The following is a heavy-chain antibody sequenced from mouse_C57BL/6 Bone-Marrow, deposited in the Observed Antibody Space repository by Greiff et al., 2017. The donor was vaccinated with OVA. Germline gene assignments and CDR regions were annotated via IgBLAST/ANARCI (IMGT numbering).Heavy chain of an antibody. V-gene: IGHV1-55*01. J-gene: IGHJ4*01. CDR2: FYPGSGRT. CDR1: GYTFTSYW. Sequence: QVQLQQPGAELVKPGASVKMSCKASGYTFTSYWITWVKQRPGQGLEWIGDFYPGSGRTNYNEKFKSKATLTVDTSSSTAYMQLSRLTSEDSAVDYCARSGITTVEGDFAMDYWGQGTSVTVSS. CDR3: ARSGITTVEGDFAMDY. D-gene: IGHD1-1*01.